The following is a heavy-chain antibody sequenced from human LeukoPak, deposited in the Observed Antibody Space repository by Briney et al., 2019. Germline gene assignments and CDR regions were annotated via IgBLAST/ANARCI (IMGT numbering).Heavy chain of an antibody. J-gene: IGHJ4*02. D-gene: IGHD2-15*01. CDR3: ARQGAATMSAAFCLDK. CDR2: VQTSGIT. V-gene: IGHV4-61*02. CDR1: GDSINKLY. Sequence: SQTLSLICNVSGDSINKLYWTWIRQPAGKGLEWIGRVQTSGITNYNPSLKSRVTISIDRPRNQFSLILTSVSAADTAIYYCARQGAATMSAAFCLDKWGQGILVTVSS.